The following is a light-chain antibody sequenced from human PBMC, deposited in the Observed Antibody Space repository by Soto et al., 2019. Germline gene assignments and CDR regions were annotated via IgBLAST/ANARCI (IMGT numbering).Light chain of an antibody. J-gene: IGKJ4*01. CDR3: QQYNSYSLT. Sequence: DIQVTQSPSTLSASVGDRVTITCRASQSIGNWLAWYQQKPGKAPKLLIYKASSLESGVPSRFSGSGSGTEFTLTISRLQPDDFATYYCQQYNSYSLTFGGGTKVDI. V-gene: IGKV1-5*03. CDR1: QSIGNW. CDR2: KAS.